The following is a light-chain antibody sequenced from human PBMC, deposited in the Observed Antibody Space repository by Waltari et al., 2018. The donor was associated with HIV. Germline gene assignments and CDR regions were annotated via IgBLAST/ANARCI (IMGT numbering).Light chain of an antibody. Sequence: DIQMTQSPSSVSASVGARVTITCRASQDIHTWLDWYQQKPGRAPKLLIYATVNLESEVPSRFSGSGSGTDFTLTVSNLQPEDFATYYCQQLNSYPPTFGGGTKVEIK. J-gene: IGKJ4*01. V-gene: IGKV1D-12*01. CDR3: QQLNSYPPT. CDR2: ATV. CDR1: QDIHTW.